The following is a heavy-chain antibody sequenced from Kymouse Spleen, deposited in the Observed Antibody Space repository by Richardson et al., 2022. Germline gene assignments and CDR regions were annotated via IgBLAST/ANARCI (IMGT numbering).Heavy chain of an antibody. CDR1: GFTFDDYA. CDR2: ISWNSGSI. V-gene: IGHV3-9*01. J-gene: IGHJ6*02. CDR3: AKDKKYSSSSLRYGR. D-gene: IGHD6-6*01. Sequence: EVQLVESGGGLVQPGRSLRLSCAASGFTFDDYAMHWVRQAPGKGLEWVSGISWNSGSIGYADSVKGRFTISRDNAKNSLYLQMNSLRAEDTALYYCAKDKKYSSSSLRYGRLGPRDHGHRLL.